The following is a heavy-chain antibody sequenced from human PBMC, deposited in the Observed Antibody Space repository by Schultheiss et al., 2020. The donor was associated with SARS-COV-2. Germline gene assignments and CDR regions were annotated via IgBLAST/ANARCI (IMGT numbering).Heavy chain of an antibody. CDR3: ARDRWDSPEPHYYDSSGGGFDP. Sequence: SETLSLTCAVSGYSISSGYYWGWIRQPPGKGLEWIGSIYYSGSTNYNPSLKSRVTISVDTSKNQFSLKLSSVTAADTAVYYCARDRWDSPEPHYYDSSGGGFDPWGQGTLVTVSS. V-gene: IGHV4-38-2*02. J-gene: IGHJ5*02. CDR1: GYSISSGYY. CDR2: IYYSGST. D-gene: IGHD3-22*01.